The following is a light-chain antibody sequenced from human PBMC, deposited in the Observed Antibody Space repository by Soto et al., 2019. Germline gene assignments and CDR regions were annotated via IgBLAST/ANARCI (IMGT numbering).Light chain of an antibody. CDR2: DAS. CDR3: QQYNSYWT. J-gene: IGKJ1*01. V-gene: IGKV1-5*01. CDR1: QSINSW. Sequence: DIQMTQSPSTLSASVGDSVTITCRASQSINSWLAWYQQKPGKALKLLIYDASSLESGVPSRFSGSGSGTEFTLTISSLQPDDFATYYCQQYNSYWTFGQGTKVDIK.